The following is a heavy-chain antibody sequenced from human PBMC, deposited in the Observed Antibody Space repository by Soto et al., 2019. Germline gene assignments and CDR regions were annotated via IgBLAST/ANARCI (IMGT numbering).Heavy chain of an antibody. CDR2: MNPNSGNT. Sequence: GASVKVSCKASGYTFTSYDINWVRQATGQGPEWMGWMNPNSGNTGYAQKFQGRVTMTRNTSISTAYMELSSLRSEDTAVYYCARGKHAYYYDSSGYYVNNWFDPWGQGTLVTVSS. V-gene: IGHV1-8*01. CDR1: GYTFTSYD. CDR3: ARGKHAYYYDSSGYYVNNWFDP. J-gene: IGHJ5*02. D-gene: IGHD3-22*01.